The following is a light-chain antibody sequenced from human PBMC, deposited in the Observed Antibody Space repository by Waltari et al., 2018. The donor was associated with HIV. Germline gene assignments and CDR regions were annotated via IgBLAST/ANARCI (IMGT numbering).Light chain of an antibody. CDR1: SSNIGSHY. CDR3: ATWDDSLSGSV. Sequence: QSVLTQPPSTSGTPGQRVTISCSGSSSNIGSHYVYWYRQLPGTAPKSVMYRNVQRPSGVPVRFSGSKSGTSASLAISGLRSEDEADYFCATWDDSLSGSVFGGGTKLTVL. V-gene: IGLV1-47*01. J-gene: IGLJ3*02. CDR2: RNV.